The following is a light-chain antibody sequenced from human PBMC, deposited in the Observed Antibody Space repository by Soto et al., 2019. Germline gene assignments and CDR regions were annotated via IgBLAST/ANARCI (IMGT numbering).Light chain of an antibody. CDR1: QSISHW. Sequence: DIQMTQSPSTLSAFVGDRVAITCRASQSISHWLAWYQQKPGKAPKLLIYKASSLETGVPSRFSGSGSGTEFTLTISSLHPDDFATYYCQQYNSLWTFGQGTKVEIK. V-gene: IGKV1-5*03. CDR2: KAS. CDR3: QQYNSLWT. J-gene: IGKJ1*01.